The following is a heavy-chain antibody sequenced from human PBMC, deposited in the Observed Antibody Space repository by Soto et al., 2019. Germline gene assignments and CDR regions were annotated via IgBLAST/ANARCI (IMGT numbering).Heavy chain of an antibody. CDR3: ARETRGMAKLSWFDP. Sequence: QVQLVQSGAEVKKPGASVKVSCKASGYTFTSYAMHWVRQAPGQRLEWMGWINAGNGNTKYSQKFLGRVTITRDTSASTAYMELSSLRSEDTAVYYCARETRGMAKLSWFDPWGQGTLVTVSS. CDR2: INAGNGNT. V-gene: IGHV1-3*01. D-gene: IGHD1-1*01. CDR1: GYTFTSYA. J-gene: IGHJ5*02.